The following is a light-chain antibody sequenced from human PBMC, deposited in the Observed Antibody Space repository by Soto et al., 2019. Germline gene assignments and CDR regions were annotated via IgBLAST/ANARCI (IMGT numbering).Light chain of an antibody. V-gene: IGLV2-14*01. Sequence: QSVLTQPASVSGSPGQSITISCTGTSSDVGGYKYVSWYQQEPGKAPKLMIYEVSNRPSGVSNRFSGSKSGNTASLTISGLQAEDEADYYCSSYAGNNNFVVFGGGTKLTVL. CDR1: SSDVGGYKY. J-gene: IGLJ2*01. CDR2: EVS. CDR3: SSYAGNNNFVV.